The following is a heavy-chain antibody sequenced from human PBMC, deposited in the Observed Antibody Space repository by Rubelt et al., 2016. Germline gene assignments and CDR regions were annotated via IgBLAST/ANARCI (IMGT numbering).Heavy chain of an antibody. CDR2: IYYSGST. CDR3: ERAPGVAGTAYYFDY. D-gene: IGHD6-19*01. V-gene: IGHV4-59*01. Sequence: QVQLQESGPGLVKPSETLSLTCTVSGGSISSYYWSWIRQPPGKGLEWIGYIYYSGSTNYNPSLKSRVTITVDTSKNQFSRRLSSVTAADTAVYYCERAPGVAGTAYYFDYWGQGTLVTVSS. CDR1: GGSISSYY. J-gene: IGHJ4*02.